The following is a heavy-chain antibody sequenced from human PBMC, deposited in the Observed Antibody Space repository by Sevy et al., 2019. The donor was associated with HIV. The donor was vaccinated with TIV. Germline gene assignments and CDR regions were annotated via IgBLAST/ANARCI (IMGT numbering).Heavy chain of an antibody. D-gene: IGHD4-17*01. Sequence: GGSLRLSCAASGFTFSSYAMSWVRQAPGKGLEWVSAISGSGGSTYYADSVKGRFTISRDNSQNTLYLQMNSLRAEDTAVYYCAKDQGLYGDYVGYFQHWGQGTLVTVSS. CDR2: ISGSGGST. V-gene: IGHV3-23*01. CDR1: GFTFSSYA. J-gene: IGHJ1*01. CDR3: AKDQGLYGDYVGYFQH.